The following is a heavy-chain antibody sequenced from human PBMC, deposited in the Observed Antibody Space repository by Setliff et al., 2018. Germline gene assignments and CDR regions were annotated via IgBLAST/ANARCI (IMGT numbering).Heavy chain of an antibody. CDR1: GYTFTDYY. J-gene: IGHJ6*03. CDR3: ARDSTGKAFSLSSYYMDV. D-gene: IGHD7-27*01. Sequence: ASVKVSCKTSGYTFTDYYIHWVRQAPGEGLEWMGWLNPKNNDTSYAQKFLGRVTMTRDTSISAAYMELTSLKSDDTAVYFCARDSTGKAFSLSSYYMDVWGKGTTVTVSS. V-gene: IGHV1-2*02. CDR2: LNPKNNDT.